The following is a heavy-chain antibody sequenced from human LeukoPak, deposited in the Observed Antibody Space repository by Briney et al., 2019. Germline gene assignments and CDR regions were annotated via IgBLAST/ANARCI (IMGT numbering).Heavy chain of an antibody. CDR1: GFTFSTYW. CDR3: VRGGTTFRFDP. V-gene: IGHV3-74*01. J-gene: IGHJ5*02. CDR2: INSDGSGT. Sequence: QPGGSLRLSCTASGFTFSTYWMSWVRQAPGKGLVWVSRINSDGSGTSYADSVKGRFTISRGNAKNTMYLQMSSLRAEDTAVYYCVRGGTTFRFDPWGQGTLVTVSS. D-gene: IGHD1-1*01.